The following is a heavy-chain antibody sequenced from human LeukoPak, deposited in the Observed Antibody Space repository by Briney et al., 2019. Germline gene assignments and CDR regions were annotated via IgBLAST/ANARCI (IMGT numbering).Heavy chain of an antibody. J-gene: IGHJ4*02. D-gene: IGHD5-18*01. CDR2: ITGAGTST. V-gene: IGHV3-23*01. Sequence: PGGPLRLSCVASGFTFKSYGMTWVRQAPGKGLEWLSSITGAGTSTKYADSVSGRFTISRDNSKNTLSLQMTGLRAEDTAVYYCARKVAVAMDLDYWGQGTLVTVSS. CDR1: GFTFKSYG. CDR3: ARKVAVAMDLDY.